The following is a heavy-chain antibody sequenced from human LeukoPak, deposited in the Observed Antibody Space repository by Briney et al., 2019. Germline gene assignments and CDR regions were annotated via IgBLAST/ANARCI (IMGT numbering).Heavy chain of an antibody. CDR1: GGSISSYY. J-gene: IGHJ6*02. CDR3: ARDYSDYGDSRGGMDV. Sequence: SETLSLTCTVSGGSISSYYWSWIRQPPGKGLEGIGYIYYSGSTNYNPSLKSRVTISVDTSKNQFSLKLSSVTAADTAVYYCARDYSDYGDSRGGMDVWGQGTTVTVSS. CDR2: IYYSGST. D-gene: IGHD4-17*01. V-gene: IGHV4-59*01.